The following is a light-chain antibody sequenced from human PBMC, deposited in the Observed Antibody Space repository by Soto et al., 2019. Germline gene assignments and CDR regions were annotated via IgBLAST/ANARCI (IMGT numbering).Light chain of an antibody. V-gene: IGLV2-14*01. CDR1: SSDIGGNAY. J-gene: IGLJ3*02. Sequence: QSALTQPASVSGSLGQSITISCTGISSDIGGNAYVSWYQQYPDNAPKLIIYEVSNRPPGVSDCFSGSKSGNTASLTIAGRQAEDEANYYCSSYTTGVVFGGGTKRTVL. CDR2: EVS. CDR3: SSYTTGVV.